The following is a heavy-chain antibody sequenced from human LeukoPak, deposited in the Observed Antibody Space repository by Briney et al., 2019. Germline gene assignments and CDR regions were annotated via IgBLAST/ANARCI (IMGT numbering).Heavy chain of an antibody. Sequence: GGSLRLSCAASGFTFSDYYMSWIRQAPGKGLEWVSYISSSGSTIYYADSVKGRFTISRDNAKNSLYLQMNSLRAEDTAVYYCARSEGYCSSTSCLGPVGYWGQGTLVTVSS. V-gene: IGHV3-11*01. CDR2: ISSSGSTI. D-gene: IGHD2-2*01. J-gene: IGHJ4*02. CDR3: ARSEGYCSSTSCLGPVGY. CDR1: GFTFSDYY.